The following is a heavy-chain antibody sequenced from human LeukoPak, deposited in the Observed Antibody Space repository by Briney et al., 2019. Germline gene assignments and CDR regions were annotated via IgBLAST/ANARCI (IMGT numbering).Heavy chain of an antibody. CDR1: GFTFSSYG. J-gene: IGHJ4*02. CDR2: ISYDGSNK. V-gene: IGHV3-30*03. CDR3: ARRSGELLSFDY. D-gene: IGHD1-26*01. Sequence: GGSLRLSCAASGFTFSSYGMHWVRQAPGKGLEWVAVISYDGSNKYYADSVKGRFTISRDNSKNTLYLQMNSLRAEDTAVYYCARRSGELLSFDYWGQGTLVTASS.